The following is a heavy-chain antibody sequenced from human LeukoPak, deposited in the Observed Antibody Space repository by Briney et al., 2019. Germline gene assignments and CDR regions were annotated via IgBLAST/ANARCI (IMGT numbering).Heavy chain of an antibody. J-gene: IGHJ4*02. CDR1: GYSFSKYW. V-gene: IGHV5-51*01. Sequence: GESLKISCKASGYSFSKYWIGWVRQMPGKGLEWMGIIYPSDSDTRYGPSSQGQVTISADKSISTAYLQWSSLKASDTAMYYCARIDSMAAGTEYYFDYWGQGTLVTVSS. CDR3: ARIDSMAAGTEYYFDY. CDR2: IYPSDSDT. D-gene: IGHD6-13*01.